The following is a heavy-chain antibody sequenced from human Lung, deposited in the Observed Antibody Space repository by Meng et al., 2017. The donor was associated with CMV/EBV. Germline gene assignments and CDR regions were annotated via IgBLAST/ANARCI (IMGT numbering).Heavy chain of an antibody. J-gene: IGHJ6*02. CDR1: GFTFNTYA. Sequence: GGSXRLXXAASGFTFNTYAMHWVRQAPGKGLEWVAVISYDGSNKYTADSVQGRLTISRDNSKNNLYLQMNSLTVEDTAVYYCVSDQGGESMIAVLIERFGMDVRXQGTTVTVSS. CDR3: VSDQGGESMIAVLIERFGMDV. D-gene: IGHD3-22*01. CDR2: ISYDGSNK. V-gene: IGHV3-30*04.